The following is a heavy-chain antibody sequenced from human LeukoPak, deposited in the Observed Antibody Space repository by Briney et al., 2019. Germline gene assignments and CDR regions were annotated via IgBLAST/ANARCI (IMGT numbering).Heavy chain of an antibody. V-gene: IGHV4-61*02. J-gene: IGHJ6*03. CDR1: GGSISSGSYY. D-gene: IGHD6-13*01. CDR3: ARGIAAAEYYYYYYMDV. CDR2: IYTSGST. Sequence: PSETLSLTCTVSGGSISSGSYYWSWIRQPAGKGLEWIGRIYTSGSTNYNPSLKSRVTISLDTSKNQFSLKLSSVIAADTAVYYCARGIAAAEYYYYYYMDVWGKGTTVTISS.